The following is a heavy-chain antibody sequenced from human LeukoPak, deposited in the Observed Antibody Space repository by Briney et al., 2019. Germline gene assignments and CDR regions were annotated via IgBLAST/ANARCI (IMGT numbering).Heavy chain of an antibody. Sequence: GSLRLSCAASGFTFSSYEMNWARQAPGKGLEWVSYISSSGSTIYYADSVKGRFTISRDNAKNSLYLQMDSLRAEDTAVYYCARGPSSPLTHWGQGTLVTVSS. CDR3: ARGPSSPLTH. CDR1: GFTFSSYE. CDR2: ISSSGSTI. V-gene: IGHV3-48*03. D-gene: IGHD6-6*01. J-gene: IGHJ4*02.